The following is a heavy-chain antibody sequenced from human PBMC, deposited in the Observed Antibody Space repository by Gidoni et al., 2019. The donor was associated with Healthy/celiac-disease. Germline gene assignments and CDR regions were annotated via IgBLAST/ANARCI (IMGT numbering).Heavy chain of an antibody. CDR2: SSGSGGST. CDR1: GFTFSSYA. Sequence: EVQLLESGGGLVQPGGSLRLSCSASGFTFSSYAMSWVRQAPGKGLEWVSASSGSGGSTYYADSVKGRFTISRDNSKNTLYLQMNSLRAEDTAVYYCAKGIIAHGLPLGWGQGTLVTVSS. J-gene: IGHJ4*02. V-gene: IGHV3-23*01. CDR3: AKGIIAHGLPLG. D-gene: IGHD2-15*01.